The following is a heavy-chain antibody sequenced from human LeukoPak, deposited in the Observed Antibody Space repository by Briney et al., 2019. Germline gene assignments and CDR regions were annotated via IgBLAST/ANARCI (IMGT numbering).Heavy chain of an antibody. Sequence: GGSLRLSCAASGFTFSSYAMHWVRQAPGKGLEWVAVISYDGSNKYYADSVKGRFTISRDNSKNTLYLQMNSLRAEDTAVYYCASGDSSGYGPRDAFDIWGQGTMVTVSS. J-gene: IGHJ3*02. CDR2: ISYDGSNK. V-gene: IGHV3-30*04. D-gene: IGHD3-22*01. CDR3: ASGDSSGYGPRDAFDI. CDR1: GFTFSSYA.